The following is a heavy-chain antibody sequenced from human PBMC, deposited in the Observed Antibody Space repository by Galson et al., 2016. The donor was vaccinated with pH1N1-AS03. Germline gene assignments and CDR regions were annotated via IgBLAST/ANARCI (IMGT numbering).Heavy chain of an antibody. V-gene: IGHV3-13*01. CDR3: ARGKEGYCYGMDV. Sequence: SLRLSCAGAGFTFSSHDMYWVRQPPGKGLEWVSASGTAGDTYYAGSVKGRFTISRENATNSLYLQMNSLRAGDTAVYYCARGKEGYCYGMDVWGQGTTVTVSS. CDR1: GFTFSSHD. CDR2: SGTAGDT. D-gene: IGHD3-10*01. J-gene: IGHJ6*02.